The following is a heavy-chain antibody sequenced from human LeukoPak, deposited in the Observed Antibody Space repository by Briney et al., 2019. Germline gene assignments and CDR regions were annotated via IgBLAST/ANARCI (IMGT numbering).Heavy chain of an antibody. D-gene: IGHD6-6*01. Sequence: PSETLSLTCAVYGGSFSGYYWSWIRQPPGKGLEWIGEINHSGSTNYNPSLKSRVTISVDTSKNQFSLKLSSVTAADTAVYYCARAVNGAARHLDYYYGMDVWGQGTTVTVSS. J-gene: IGHJ6*02. V-gene: IGHV4-34*01. CDR2: INHSGST. CDR1: GGSFSGYY. CDR3: ARAVNGAARHLDYYYGMDV.